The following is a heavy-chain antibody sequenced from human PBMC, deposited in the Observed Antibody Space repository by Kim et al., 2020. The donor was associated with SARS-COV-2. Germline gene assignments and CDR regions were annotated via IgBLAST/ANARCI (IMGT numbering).Heavy chain of an antibody. CDR3: ARAATAFFGFDY. J-gene: IGHJ4*02. V-gene: IGHV3-7*04. CDR1: GFTFSDFW. D-gene: IGHD3-3*01. Sequence: GGSLRLSCAASGFTFSDFWMNWVRQAPGKGLEWVATIKGDGSERHYIDSVRCRFTISRDNARNSLHLQMDSLRAEDTALYYCARAATAFFGFDYWGQGPL. CDR2: IKGDGSER.